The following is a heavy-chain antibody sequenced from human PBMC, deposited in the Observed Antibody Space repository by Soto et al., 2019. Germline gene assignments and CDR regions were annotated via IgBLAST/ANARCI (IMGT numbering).Heavy chain of an antibody. D-gene: IGHD3-22*01. Sequence: ESGPTLVNPTQTLTLTCTFSGFSLSTSGMRVSWIRQPPGKALEWLARIDWDDDKFYSTSLKTRLTISKDTSKNQVVLTMTNTDPVDTATYYCARTSYYYDSSGYYMVFDYWGQGTLVTVSS. CDR3: ARTSYYYDSSGYYMVFDY. V-gene: IGHV2-70*04. CDR1: GFSLSTSGMR. CDR2: IDWDDDK. J-gene: IGHJ4*02.